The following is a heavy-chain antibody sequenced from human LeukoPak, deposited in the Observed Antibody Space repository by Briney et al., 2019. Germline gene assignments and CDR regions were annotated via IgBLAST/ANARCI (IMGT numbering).Heavy chain of an antibody. Sequence: SETLSLTCTVSGGSISSSSYYWNWIRQPPGKGLEWIASIYYSGSTYYNPSLKSRVTISLNTSKNQFSLKLSPVTAADTAVYYCARAELGGLIIDYWGQGTLVTVSS. CDR3: ARAELGGLIIDY. V-gene: IGHV4-39*07. D-gene: IGHD1-26*01. CDR2: IYYSGST. J-gene: IGHJ4*02. CDR1: GGSISSSSYY.